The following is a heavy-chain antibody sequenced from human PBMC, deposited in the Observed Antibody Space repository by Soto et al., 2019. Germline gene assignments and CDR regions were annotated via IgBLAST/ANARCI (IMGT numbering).Heavy chain of an antibody. Sequence: EVQLLESGGGLVQPGGSLRLSCAASGFTFSSYAMSWVRQAPGKGLEWVSAISGSGGSTYYADSVKGRFTISRDNSKNTLYLQMNSLRDEDTAVYYCAVLWFGELLGDYWGQGTLVTVSS. J-gene: IGHJ4*02. CDR1: GFTFSSYA. V-gene: IGHV3-23*01. CDR3: AVLWFGELLGDY. CDR2: ISGSGGST. D-gene: IGHD3-10*01.